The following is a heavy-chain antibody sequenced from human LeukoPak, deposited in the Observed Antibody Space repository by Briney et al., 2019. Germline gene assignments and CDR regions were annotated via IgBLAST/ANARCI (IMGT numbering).Heavy chain of an antibody. Sequence: GRSLRLSCAASGFTFSSYTMDWVRQAPGKGLEWVARISYAGSNNYYADSVKGRLTISSDNPKNTLYLQMDSLRAEDTAVYYCARAAHTTYVLGRYYYYAMDVWGQGTTVTVSS. V-gene: IGHV3-30-3*01. CDR3: ARAAHTTYVLGRYYYYAMDV. J-gene: IGHJ6*02. D-gene: IGHD3-10*01. CDR2: ISYAGSNN. CDR1: GFTFSSYT.